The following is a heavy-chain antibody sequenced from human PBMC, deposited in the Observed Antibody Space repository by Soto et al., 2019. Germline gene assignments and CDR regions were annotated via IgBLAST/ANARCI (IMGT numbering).Heavy chain of an antibody. D-gene: IGHD1-1*01. CDR1: GYTFSPYW. CDR3: VRDRGYPASFDV. CDR2: INSEGTFT. J-gene: IGHJ3*01. V-gene: IGHV3-74*01. Sequence: GSLRLSCVGSGYTFSPYWMSWVRQPPGKGLEWVSRINSEGTFTPYADSVKGRFTISRDNAKNTLYLQMHSLRAEDTALYLCVRDRGYPASFDVWGRGTMVT.